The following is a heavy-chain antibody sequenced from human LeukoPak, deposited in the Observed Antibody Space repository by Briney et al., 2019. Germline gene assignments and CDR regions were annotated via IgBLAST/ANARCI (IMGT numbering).Heavy chain of an antibody. CDR2: IFGGDT. CDR1: GFSVSDTY. D-gene: IGHD5-24*01. J-gene: IGHJ6*03. Sequence: QSGGSLRLSCAASGFSVSDTYMTWVRQAPGKGLEWVSVIFGGDTSYADSVKGRFTISRDESKNTVYLQMTSLRPEDTAVYYCGRDEVEEVATLTFNWVATYYSHYMDVWGKGTTVTVSS. V-gene: IGHV3-66*02. CDR3: GRDEVEEVATLTFNWVATYYSHYMDV.